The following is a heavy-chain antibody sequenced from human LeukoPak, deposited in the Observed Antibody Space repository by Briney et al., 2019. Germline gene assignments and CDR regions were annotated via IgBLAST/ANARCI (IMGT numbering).Heavy chain of an antibody. CDR1: GGTFSSYA. V-gene: IGHV1-69*05. CDR2: IIPIFGTA. Sequence: SVKVSCKASGGTFSSYAISWVRQAPGQGLEWMGGIIPIFGTANYAQKFQGRVTMTRDTSTSTVYMELSSLRSEDTAVYYCARDDALVAAAVDYWGQGTLVTVSS. D-gene: IGHD6-13*01. J-gene: IGHJ4*02. CDR3: ARDDALVAAAVDY.